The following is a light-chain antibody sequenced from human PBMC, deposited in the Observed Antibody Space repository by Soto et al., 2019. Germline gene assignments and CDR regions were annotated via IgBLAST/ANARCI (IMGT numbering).Light chain of an antibody. V-gene: IGLV3-21*02. CDR1: SIGSKS. Sequence: SYELTQPPSVSVAPGQTATITCGRKSIGSKSVHWYQQRPGQAPVLVVFDDNNRPSGIPERFSGSNSGNTATLTISRIEAGDEADYYCQVWDNSRGVFGGGTNLTVL. J-gene: IGLJ3*02. CDR3: QVWDNSRGV. CDR2: DDN.